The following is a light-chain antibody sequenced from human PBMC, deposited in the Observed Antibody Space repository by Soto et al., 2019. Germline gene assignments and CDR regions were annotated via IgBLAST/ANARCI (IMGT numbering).Light chain of an antibody. CDR2: STN. J-gene: IGLJ3*02. CDR1: SGSVSSSNY. V-gene: IGLV8-61*01. CDR3: VLYLGSGISV. Sequence: QTVVTQEPSFSVSPGGTVTLTCGLKSGSVSSSNYASWYQQTPGQPPRTVIYSTNIRSSGVPDRFSGSILGNKAALTITGAKAEDECDYYCVLYLGSGISVFGGGTKLTVL.